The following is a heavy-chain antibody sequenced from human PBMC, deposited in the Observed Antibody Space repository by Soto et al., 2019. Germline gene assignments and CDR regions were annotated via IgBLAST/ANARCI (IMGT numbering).Heavy chain of an antibody. D-gene: IGHD3-16*02. CDR3: ATTRAVIGDYYYGMDV. V-gene: IGHV1-8*01. CDR1: GYTFTSYD. CDR2: MNPNSGNT. Sequence: QVQLVQSGAEVKKPGASVKVSCKASGYTFTSYDINWVRQATGQGLEWMGWMNPNSGNTGYAQKFQGRVTITRNTSISTAYMELSSLRSEDTAVYYCATTRAVIGDYYYGMDVWGQGTTVTVSS. J-gene: IGHJ6*02.